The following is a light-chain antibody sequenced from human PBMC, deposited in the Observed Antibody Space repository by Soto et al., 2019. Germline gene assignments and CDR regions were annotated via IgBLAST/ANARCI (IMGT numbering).Light chain of an antibody. V-gene: IGKV3-11*01. CDR3: QHYNNWPPWT. Sequence: EIVLTQSPATLSMSPGERATLSCRASQSISRNLAWYQQRPGQAPRLLIYDASNRATGIPERFSGSGTGTDFTLSISSLEPEDSAVYYCQHYNNWPPWTFGQGTKVDI. CDR1: QSISRN. CDR2: DAS. J-gene: IGKJ1*01.